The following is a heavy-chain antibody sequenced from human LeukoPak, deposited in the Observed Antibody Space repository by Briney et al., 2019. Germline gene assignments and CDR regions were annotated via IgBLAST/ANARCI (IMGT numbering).Heavy chain of an antibody. D-gene: IGHD6-13*01. J-gene: IGHJ3*02. Sequence: PGGSLRLSCAASGFTVSSNYMSWVRQAPGKGLEWVSVIYSGGSTYYADSVKGRFTISRDNSKNTLYLQMNSLRAEDTAVYYCARDLLYSSSRSDIWGQGTMVTVSS. CDR2: IYSGGST. CDR3: ARDLLYSSSRSDI. CDR1: GFTVSSNY. V-gene: IGHV3-53*01.